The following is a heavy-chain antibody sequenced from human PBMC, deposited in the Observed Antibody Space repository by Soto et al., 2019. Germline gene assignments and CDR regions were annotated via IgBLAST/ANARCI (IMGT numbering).Heavy chain of an antibody. D-gene: IGHD2-15*01. CDR2: INAGNGNT. Sequence: QVQLVQSGAEVKKPGASVQVSCKTSGYTFTSYAIHWVRQAPGQRLEWMGWINAGNGNTKYSQKLQGRVTITRDTSASTVYLALSSLRSADTAVYYCAKEIRPSGDSCWDHWGQGTLITVSS. CDR3: AKEIRPSGDSCWDH. CDR1: GYTFTSYA. V-gene: IGHV1-3*01. J-gene: IGHJ4*02.